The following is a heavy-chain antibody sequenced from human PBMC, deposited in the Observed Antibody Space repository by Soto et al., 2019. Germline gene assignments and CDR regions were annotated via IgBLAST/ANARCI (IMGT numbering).Heavy chain of an antibody. CDR3: ARGPGSTIFGVVIPWFDL. D-gene: IGHD3-3*01. J-gene: IGHJ5*02. V-gene: IGHV3-21*01. CDR1: GFTFSSYS. CDR2: ISSSSSYI. Sequence: GGSLRLSCAASGFTFSSYSMNWVRQAPGKGLEWVSSISSSSSYIYYADSVKGRFTISRDNAKNSLYLQMNSLRAEDTAVYYYARGPGSTIFGVVIPWFDLWGQGTLVTVSS.